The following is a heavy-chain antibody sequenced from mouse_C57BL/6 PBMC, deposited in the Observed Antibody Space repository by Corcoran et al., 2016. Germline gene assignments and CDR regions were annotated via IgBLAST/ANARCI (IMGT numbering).Heavy chain of an antibody. J-gene: IGHJ2*01. CDR2: IYPGDGDT. Sequence: QVQLQQSGAELVKPGASVKISCKASGYAFSSYWMNWVKQRPGKGLEWIGQIYPGDGDTNYNGKFKGKATLTAEKSSSTAYMQFSSLTYEDCAGYVWARGGGWYFDYWGQGTTRTASS. CDR1: GYAFSSYW. V-gene: IGHV1-80*01. D-gene: IGHD1-1*02. CDR3: ARGGGWYFDY.